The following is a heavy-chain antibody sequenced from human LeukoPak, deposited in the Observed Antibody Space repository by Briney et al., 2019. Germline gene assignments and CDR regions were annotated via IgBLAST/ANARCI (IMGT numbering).Heavy chain of an antibody. V-gene: IGHV4-59*08. D-gene: IGHD6-13*01. CDR1: GGSFIRYY. J-gene: IGHJ4*02. CDR2: FHYSGNT. CDR3: ARRAAALDY. Sequence: SETLSLTCSVSGGSFIRYYWSWLRQPPGKGLEWIGYFHYSGNTNYDPSLSSRITMSVDTSKNQFSLKLNSVTAADTAVYYCARRAAALDYWGQGTLVTVSS.